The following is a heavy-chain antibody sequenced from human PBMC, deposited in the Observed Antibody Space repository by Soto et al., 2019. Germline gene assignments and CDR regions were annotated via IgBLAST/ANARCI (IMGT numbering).Heavy chain of an antibody. V-gene: IGHV2-5*01. CDR2: IYWNDDK. Sequence: SGPTLVNPTRTLTLTCIFSGFSLRTSGVGVGWIRQPPGKALEWLGFIYWNDDKRYSPSLKSRLTITKDTSKNQVVLTMTNMDPVDTATYYCAKSGSSGWYGWFDPWGQGTLVTSPQ. D-gene: IGHD6-19*01. J-gene: IGHJ5*02. CDR1: GFSLRTSGVG. CDR3: AKSGSSGWYGWFDP.